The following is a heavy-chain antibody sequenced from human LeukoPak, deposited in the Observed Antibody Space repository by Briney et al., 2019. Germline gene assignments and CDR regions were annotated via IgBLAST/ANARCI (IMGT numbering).Heavy chain of an antibody. J-gene: IGHJ3*02. CDR3: ARDRVTRPSDAFDI. V-gene: IGHV3-21*01. CDR1: GFTFSSYS. D-gene: IGHD4-11*01. CDR2: ISSSSGYI. Sequence: PGGSLRLSCAASGFTFSSYSMNWVRQAPGKGLEWVSSISSSSGYIYYADSVKGRFTISRDNAKNSLYLQMNSLRAEDTAVYYCARDRVTRPSDAFDIWGQGTMVTVSS.